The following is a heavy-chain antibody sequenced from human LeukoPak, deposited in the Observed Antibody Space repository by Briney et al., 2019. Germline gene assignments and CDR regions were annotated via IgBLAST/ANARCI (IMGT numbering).Heavy chain of an antibody. CDR3: VSSRDGFNSPFDY. V-gene: IGHV3-64D*06. D-gene: IGHD5-24*01. CDR2: ITTIGRRT. CDR1: GFTFSSSV. J-gene: IGHJ4*02. Sequence: PGGSLRLSCSASGFTFSSSVMHWVRQAPGKGLEYVSAITTIGRRTYYADSVKGRFTISRDNSKNTLYLQMSSLRVEDTAVYYCVSSRDGFNSPFDYWGQGTLVTASS.